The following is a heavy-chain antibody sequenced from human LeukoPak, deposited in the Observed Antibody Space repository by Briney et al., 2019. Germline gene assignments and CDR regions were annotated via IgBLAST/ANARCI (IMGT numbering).Heavy chain of an antibody. J-gene: IGHJ4*02. D-gene: IGHD3-3*01. CDR2: INPNSGGT. CDR3: ARVTYFWSGRFDY. Sequence: ASVKVSCKASGYTFSDYFVHWVRQAPRQGLEWMGWINPNSGGTNYAQKFQGRVTMTRDTSISTAYMELSRLRSDDTAVYYCARVTYFWSGRFDYWGQGTLVTVSS. V-gene: IGHV1-2*02. CDR1: GYTFSDYF.